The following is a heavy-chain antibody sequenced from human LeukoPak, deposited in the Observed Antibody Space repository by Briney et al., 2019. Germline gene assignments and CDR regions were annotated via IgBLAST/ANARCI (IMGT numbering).Heavy chain of an antibody. CDR3: ARGLPPRVWFDP. J-gene: IGHJ5*02. CDR2: INPSGGST. Sequence: ASVKVSCKASGYTFTSYYMYWVRQAPGQGLEWMGVINPSGGSTSYAQKFQGRVTMTRNTSTSTVYMELSSLRSEDTAVYYCARGLPPRVWFDPWGQGTLVTVSS. CDR1: GYTFTSYY. V-gene: IGHV1-46*01.